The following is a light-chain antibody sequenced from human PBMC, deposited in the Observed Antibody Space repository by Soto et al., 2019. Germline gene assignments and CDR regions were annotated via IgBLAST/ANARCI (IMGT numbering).Light chain of an antibody. CDR1: QSVSSN. Sequence: EIVMTQSPATLSVSPGEGASLSCRASQSVSSNLAWYQQKPGQAPRLLIFGASTRATGFPARFSGSRSGTEFTLTISSLQAEDFAVYYCQKDDNWPETFGQGTKVEIK. J-gene: IGKJ1*01. CDR3: QKDDNWPET. V-gene: IGKV3-15*01. CDR2: GAS.